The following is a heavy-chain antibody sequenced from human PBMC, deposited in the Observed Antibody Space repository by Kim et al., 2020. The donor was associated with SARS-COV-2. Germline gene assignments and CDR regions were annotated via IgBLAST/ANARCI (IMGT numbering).Heavy chain of an antibody. Sequence: IYAQKCQGRVTMTEDTSTDTAYMELSSLRSEDTAVYYCATPRIAYWYFDLWGRGTLVTVSS. D-gene: IGHD6-13*01. J-gene: IGHJ2*01. CDR3: ATPRIAYWYFDL. V-gene: IGHV1-24*01.